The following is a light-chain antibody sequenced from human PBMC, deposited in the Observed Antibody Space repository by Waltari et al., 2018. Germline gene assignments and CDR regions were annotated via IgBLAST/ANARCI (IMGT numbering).Light chain of an antibody. CDR1: SDDIGAYSY. J-gene: IGLJ2*01. V-gene: IGLV2-14*03. CDR3: SAYTCRGTLK. Sequence: QSALTQPASVSGSPGQSITISCTGTSDDIGAYSYVTWYHQRPGKVPKLIIYDLTERPSGVSNRFSGSKSGSTASLTVSGLQAEDEGLFYCSAYTCRGTLKFGGGTRVTVL. CDR2: DLT.